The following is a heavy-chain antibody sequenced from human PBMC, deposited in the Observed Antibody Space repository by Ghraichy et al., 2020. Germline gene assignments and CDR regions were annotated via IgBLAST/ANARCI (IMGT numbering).Heavy chain of an antibody. CDR2: IYTSGST. J-gene: IGHJ6*02. CDR3: ARGLTYYYGMDV. D-gene: IGHD3/OR15-3a*01. V-gene: IGHV4-61*02. Sequence: SQTLSLTCTVSGGSISSGSYYWSWIRQPAGKGLEWIGRIYTSGSTNYNPSLKSRVTISVDTSKNQFSLKLSSVTSADTAVYYCARGLTYYYGMDVWGQGTTVTVSS. CDR1: GGSISSGSYY.